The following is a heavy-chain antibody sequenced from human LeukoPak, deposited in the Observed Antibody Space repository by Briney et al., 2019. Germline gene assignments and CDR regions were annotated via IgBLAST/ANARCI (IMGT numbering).Heavy chain of an antibody. D-gene: IGHD1-26*01. CDR2: INTGNGNT. CDR3: ARAPRSGSYSAFDY. J-gene: IGHJ4*02. V-gene: IGHV1-3*04. CDR1: GYTFTTYA. Sequence: ASVKVSCKASGYTFTTYARHWVRQAPGQRLEWMGWINTGNGNTKYSQRLQGRVTITRDASASTAYMDLSSLRSEDTALYYCARAPRSGSYSAFDYWGQGTLVTVSS.